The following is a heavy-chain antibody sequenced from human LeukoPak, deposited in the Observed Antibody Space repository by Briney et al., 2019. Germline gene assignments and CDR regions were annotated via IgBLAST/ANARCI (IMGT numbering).Heavy chain of an antibody. V-gene: IGHV3-23*01. Sequence: PGGSLRLSCAASGFTFSDYSMTWVRQAPGKGLEWVSTISKAGGETYYADSVKGRFTVSRDNSKNTLSVEMNSLRAEDTAVYYCAKGGRTTWFDPWRQGTLVTVSS. CDR2: ISKAGGET. CDR3: AKGGRTTWFDP. J-gene: IGHJ5*02. D-gene: IGHD2-2*01. CDR1: GFTFSDYS.